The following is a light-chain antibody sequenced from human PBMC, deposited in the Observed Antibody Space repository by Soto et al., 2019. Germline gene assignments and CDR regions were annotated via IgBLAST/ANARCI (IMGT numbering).Light chain of an antibody. CDR2: GAS. Sequence: LVLTQSPGTLSLSPGERATLSCRASQSVSGSFLAWYQQKAGQPPRLLISGASSRAPGIPDRFSGSGSGTDFTLTISRLEPEDFAVYYCQQYGSSSWTFGQGTKVDIK. CDR1: QSVSGSF. CDR3: QQYGSSSWT. J-gene: IGKJ1*01. V-gene: IGKV3-20*01.